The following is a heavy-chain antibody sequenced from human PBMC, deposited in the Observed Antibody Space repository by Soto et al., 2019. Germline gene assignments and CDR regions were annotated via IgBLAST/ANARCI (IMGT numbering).Heavy chain of an antibody. V-gene: IGHV1-18*01. CDR1: GYTFTSYG. CDR2: ISAYNGNT. CDR3: ARGDYDILTGHPGVPTWFDP. J-gene: IGHJ5*02. Sequence: GASVKVSCKASGYTFTSYGISWVRQAPGQGLEWMGWISAYNGNTNYAQKLQGRVTMTTDTSTSTAYMELRSLRSDDTAVYYCARGDYDILTGHPGVPTWFDPWGQGTLVTVSS. D-gene: IGHD3-9*01.